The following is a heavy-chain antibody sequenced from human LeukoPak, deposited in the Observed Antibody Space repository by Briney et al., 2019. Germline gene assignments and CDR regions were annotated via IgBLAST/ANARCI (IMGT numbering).Heavy chain of an antibody. D-gene: IGHD3-10*01. V-gene: IGHV4-4*07. CDR3: ARDRGQYYYGSGNYHDAFDI. Sequence: SETLSLTCTVSGGSISSYYWSWIRQPAGKGLEWIGRIDISGSTNYNLSLKSRVTMSVDTSKNRFSLKLSSVAAADTAIYYCARDRGQYYYGSGNYHDAFDIWGQGTMVTVSS. CDR2: IDISGST. CDR1: GGSISSYY. J-gene: IGHJ3*02.